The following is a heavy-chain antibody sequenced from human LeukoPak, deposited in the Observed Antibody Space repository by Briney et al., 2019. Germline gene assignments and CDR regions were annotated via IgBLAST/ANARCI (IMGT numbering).Heavy chain of an antibody. Sequence: PGGSLRLSCAASGFTFSSYSMNWVRQAPGKGLEWVSSISSSSSYIYYADSVKGRFTISRDNAKNSLYLQMNSLRAEDTAVYYCARELDTTNYDFWSGYYYYGMDVWGQGTTVTVSS. CDR2: ISSSSSYI. CDR3: ARELDTTNYDFWSGYYYYGMDV. J-gene: IGHJ6*02. V-gene: IGHV3-21*01. CDR1: GFTFSSYS. D-gene: IGHD3-3*01.